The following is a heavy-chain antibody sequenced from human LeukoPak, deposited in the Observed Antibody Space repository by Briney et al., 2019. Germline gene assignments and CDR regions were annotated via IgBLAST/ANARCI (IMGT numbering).Heavy chain of an antibody. Sequence: GGSLRLSCAASGFTFSSYSMNWVRQAPGKGLEWVSYISSSSSSTIYYADSVKGRFTISRDNAKNSLYLQMNSLRDEDTAVYYCASLDPGGDGYNSWGQGTLVTVSS. J-gene: IGHJ5*02. D-gene: IGHD5-12*01. CDR2: ISSSSSSTI. CDR1: GFTFSSYS. V-gene: IGHV3-48*02. CDR3: ASLDPGGDGYNS.